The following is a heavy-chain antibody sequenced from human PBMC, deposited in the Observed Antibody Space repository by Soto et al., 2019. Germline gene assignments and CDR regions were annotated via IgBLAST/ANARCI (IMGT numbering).Heavy chain of an antibody. CDR1: GYTFTSYD. D-gene: IGHD4-17*01. CDR3: ARRAPYGVGPTDY. CDR2: MNPNSGNT. V-gene: IGHV1-8*01. J-gene: IGHJ4*02. Sequence: GASVKVSCKASGYTFTSYDINCARQATGQGLEWMGWMNPNSGNTGYAQKFQGRVTMTRNTSISTAYMELSSLRSEDTAVYYCARRAPYGVGPTDYWGQGTLVTVSS.